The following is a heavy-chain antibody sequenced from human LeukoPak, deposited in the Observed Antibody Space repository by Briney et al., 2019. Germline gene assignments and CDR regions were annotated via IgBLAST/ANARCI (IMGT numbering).Heavy chain of an antibody. CDR3: ARDRFVDLPNDY. CDR1: GFTFSSYS. J-gene: IGHJ4*02. Sequence: GGSLRLSCAASGFTFSSYSMNWVRQAPGKGLEWVSSISSSSSYIYYADSVKGRFTISRDNAKNSLYLQMNSLRAEDTAVYYCARDRFVDLPNDYWGQGTLVTVSS. V-gene: IGHV3-21*01. D-gene: IGHD3-16*01. CDR2: ISSSSSYI.